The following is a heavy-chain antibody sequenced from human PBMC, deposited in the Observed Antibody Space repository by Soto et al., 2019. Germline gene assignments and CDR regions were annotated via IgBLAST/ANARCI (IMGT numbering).Heavy chain of an antibody. Sequence: ASVKVSCKASGYTFTSYYMHWVRQAPGQGLEWMGIINPSGGSTSYAQKFQGRVTMTRDTSTSTVYMELSSLRSEDTAVYYCARDFANQYSGYDYFDYWGQGTLVTVSS. CDR3: ARDFANQYSGYDYFDY. CDR2: INPSGGST. CDR1: GYTFTSYY. V-gene: IGHV1-46*03. D-gene: IGHD5-12*01. J-gene: IGHJ4*02.